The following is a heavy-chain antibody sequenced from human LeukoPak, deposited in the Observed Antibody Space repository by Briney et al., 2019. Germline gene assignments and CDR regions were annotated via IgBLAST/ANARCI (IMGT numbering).Heavy chain of an antibody. J-gene: IGHJ4*02. V-gene: IGHV3-21*01. Sequence: GGSLRLSCAGSGFTFSTYSIHWVRQAPGKGLEWVSSISSDGGYIYYADSVKGRFTISRDNAKNSVYLQMESLRAEDTAVYYCARGNAPLPFDYWGQGTLVTVSS. CDR3: ARGNAPLPFDY. D-gene: IGHD2-2*01. CDR2: ISSDGGYI. CDR1: GFTFSTYS.